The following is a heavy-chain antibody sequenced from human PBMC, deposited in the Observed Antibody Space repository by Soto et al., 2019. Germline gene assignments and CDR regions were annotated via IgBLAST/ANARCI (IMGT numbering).Heavy chain of an antibody. V-gene: IGHV1-2*02. Sequence: ASVKVSCKASGYTFSNYNIHWVRQAPGQGLEWLGWIDPNSGGTKYAQKFQGRVTVTREPSITTAFMELDSLTSDDTAVYYCARSSVSYSDFDFWGQGTLVTVSS. J-gene: IGHJ4*02. CDR1: GYTFSNYN. D-gene: IGHD1-26*01. CDR2: IDPNSGGT. CDR3: ARSSVSYSDFDF.